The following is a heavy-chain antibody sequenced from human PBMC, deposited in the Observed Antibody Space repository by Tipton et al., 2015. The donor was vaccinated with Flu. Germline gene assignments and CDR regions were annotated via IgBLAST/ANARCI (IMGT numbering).Heavy chain of an antibody. CDR1: GFTFSSYW. D-gene: IGHD3-3*01. CDR3: ATFWSGYFDY. CDR2: IKHDGDDK. Sequence: LTCAASGFTFSSYWMAWVRQAPQKGLEWVANIKHDGDDKNYVDSVQGRFTISRDNAKNSLYLQMNNLRAEDTAVYYCATFWSGYFDYWGQGILVTVSS. V-gene: IGHV3-7*01. J-gene: IGHJ4*02.